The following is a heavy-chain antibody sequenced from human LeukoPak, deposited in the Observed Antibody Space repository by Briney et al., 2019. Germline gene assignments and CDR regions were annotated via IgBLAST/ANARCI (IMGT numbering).Heavy chain of an antibody. CDR2: IYYSGST. V-gene: IGHV4-59*01. CDR3: ARVNCGGDCTSDY. D-gene: IGHD2-21*02. Sequence: PSETLSLTCTVSGGSISSYYWSWIRQPPGKGLEWIGYIYYSGSTNYNPSLKSRVTISVDTSKNQFSLKLSSVTAADTAVYYCARVNCGGDCTSDYWGQGTLVTVSS. CDR1: GGSISSYY. J-gene: IGHJ4*02.